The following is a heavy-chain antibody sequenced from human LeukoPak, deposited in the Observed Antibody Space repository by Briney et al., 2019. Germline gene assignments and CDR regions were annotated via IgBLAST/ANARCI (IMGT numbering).Heavy chain of an antibody. Sequence: SETLSLTCTVSGGSISSYYWSWIRQPAGKELEWIGRIYTSGSTNYNPSLKSRVPISVDTSKNQFSLKLSSVTAADTAVYYCARNHYSNYGSLGFDPWGQGTLVTVSS. CDR2: IYTSGST. J-gene: IGHJ5*02. V-gene: IGHV4-4*07. CDR1: GGSISSYY. CDR3: ARNHYSNYGSLGFDP. D-gene: IGHD4-11*01.